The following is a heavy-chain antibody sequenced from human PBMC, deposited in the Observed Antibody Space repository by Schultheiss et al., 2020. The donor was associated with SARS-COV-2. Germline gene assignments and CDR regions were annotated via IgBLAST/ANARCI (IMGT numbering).Heavy chain of an antibody. CDR3: ARDVAAAGFYGMDV. CDR2: IYSGGST. Sequence: GGSLRLSCAASGFTFSNAWMSWVRQAPGKGLEWVSVIYSGGSTYYADSVKGRFTISRDNSKNTLYLQMNSLRAEDTAVYYCARDVAAAGFYGMDVWGQGTTVTVSS. V-gene: IGHV3-66*01. J-gene: IGHJ6*02. D-gene: IGHD6-13*01. CDR1: GFTFSNAW.